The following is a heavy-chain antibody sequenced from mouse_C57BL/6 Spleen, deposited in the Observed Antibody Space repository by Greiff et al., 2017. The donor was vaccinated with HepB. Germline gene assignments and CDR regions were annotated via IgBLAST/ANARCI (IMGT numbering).Heavy chain of an antibody. CDR1: GFTFSNYW. Sequence: EVKVVESGGGLVQPGGSMKLSCVASGFTFSNYWMNWVRQSPEKGLEWVAQIRLKSDNYATHYAESAKGRFTISRDDSKSSVYLQMNNLRAEDTGIYYCTLGRGYFDYWGQGTTLTVSS. CDR3: TLGRGYFDY. V-gene: IGHV6-3*01. CDR2: IRLKSDNYAT. D-gene: IGHD4-1*01. J-gene: IGHJ2*01.